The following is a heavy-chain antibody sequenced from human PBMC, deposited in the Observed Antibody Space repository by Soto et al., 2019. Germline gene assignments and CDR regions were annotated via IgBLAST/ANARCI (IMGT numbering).Heavy chain of an antibody. V-gene: IGHV3-64*01. Sequence: GGSLRLSCAASGFNFSTYAMHWVRQAPGKGLEYVSAISSDGGSTYYANSVKGRFTISRDNSKNTLHLEMSSLRAEDTAVYYCARQGGFWSGYYLGFGLGYFDCWGQGTLVTVSS. CDR2: ISSDGGST. CDR3: ARQGGFWSGYYLGFGLGYFDC. CDR1: GFNFSTYA. D-gene: IGHD3-3*01. J-gene: IGHJ4*02.